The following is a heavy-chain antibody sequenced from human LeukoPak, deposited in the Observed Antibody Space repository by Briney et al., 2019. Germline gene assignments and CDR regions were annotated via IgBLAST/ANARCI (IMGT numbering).Heavy chain of an antibody. D-gene: IGHD1-7*01. Sequence: GGSLRLSCAASGFTFSSYSLNWVRQAPGKGLEWVAVIWYDGSNKYYADSVKGRFTISRDNSKNTLYLQMNSLRAEDTAVYSCARDRHRYRGTNGDGDAFDIWGQGTMVTVTS. V-gene: IGHV3-33*08. CDR2: IWYDGSNK. J-gene: IGHJ3*02. CDR3: ARDRHRYRGTNGDGDAFDI. CDR1: GFTFSSYS.